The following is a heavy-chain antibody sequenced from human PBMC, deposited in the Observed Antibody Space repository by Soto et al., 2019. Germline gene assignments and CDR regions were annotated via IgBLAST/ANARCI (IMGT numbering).Heavy chain of an antibody. CDR2: IWYDGSNK. V-gene: IGHV3-33*01. J-gene: IGHJ4*02. CDR1: GFTFSSYG. Sequence: QVQLVESGGGVVQPGRSLRLSCAASGFTFSSYGMHWVRQAPGKGLEWVAVIWYDGSNKYYADSVKGRFTISRDNSKNTLYLHMNSLRAEDTAVYYCARDGYYYDSSGYQGYFDYWGQGTLVTVSS. D-gene: IGHD3-22*01. CDR3: ARDGYYYDSSGYQGYFDY.